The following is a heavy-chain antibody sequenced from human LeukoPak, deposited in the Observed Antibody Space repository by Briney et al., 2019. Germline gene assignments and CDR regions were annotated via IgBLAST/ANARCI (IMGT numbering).Heavy chain of an antibody. CDR3: ARHYCSGGSCYLDY. D-gene: IGHD2-15*01. V-gene: IGHV4-39*01. Sequence: SETLSLTCTVSGGSISSSSYYWGWIRQPPGKGLEWIGSIYYSGSTYHNPSLKSRVTISVDTSRNQFSLKLSSVTAADTAVYYCARHYCSGGSCYLDYWGQGTLVTVSS. CDR1: GGSISSSSYY. CDR2: IYYSGST. J-gene: IGHJ4*02.